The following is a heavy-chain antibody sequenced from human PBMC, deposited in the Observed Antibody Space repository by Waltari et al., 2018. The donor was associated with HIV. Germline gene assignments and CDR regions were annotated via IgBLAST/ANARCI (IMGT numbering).Heavy chain of an antibody. J-gene: IGHJ4*02. CDR1: GFTFRSSW. V-gene: IGHV3-7*01. Sequence: EVEVVESGGGLVQPGGSLRLSCAVSGFTFRSSWMSWVRQAPGEGLAWVANINQDGSESYYVGSVEGRFTISRDNTKNLLYLQMNSLRAEDTAVYYCAREGGRDCSGGSCYIDYWGQGTLVTVSS. D-gene: IGHD2-15*01. CDR3: AREGGRDCSGGSCYIDY. CDR2: INQDGSES.